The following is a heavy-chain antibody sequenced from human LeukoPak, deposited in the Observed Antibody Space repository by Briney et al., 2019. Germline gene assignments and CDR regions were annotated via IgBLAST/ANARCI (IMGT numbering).Heavy chain of an antibody. CDR2: IYYSGNT. J-gene: IGHJ3*02. CDR1: GYSISSGYY. CDR3: AREGFGDGSGIPNAFDI. Sequence: PSETLSLTCTVSGYSISSGYYWGWIRQPPGKGLEWIGSIYYSGNTYYNASLKSRVTISVDTSKNQFSLKFTSVTAADTAVYYCAREGFGDGSGIPNAFDIWGQGTMVSVSS. V-gene: IGHV4-38-2*02. D-gene: IGHD2-15*01.